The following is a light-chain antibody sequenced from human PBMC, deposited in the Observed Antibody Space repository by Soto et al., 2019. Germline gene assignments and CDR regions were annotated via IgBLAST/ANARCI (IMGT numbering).Light chain of an antibody. J-gene: IGLJ3*02. V-gene: IGLV2-8*01. CDR3: SSYAGSNILV. CDR1: SSDVGGYNY. CDR2: EVT. Sequence: QSALTQPPSASGSPGQSVTISCTGTSSDVGGYNYVSWYQQHPGKVPKLMIYEVTKRPSGVPDRFSGSKSGNTVSLTVSGLQAEDEADYYCSSYAGSNILVFGGGTKLTVL.